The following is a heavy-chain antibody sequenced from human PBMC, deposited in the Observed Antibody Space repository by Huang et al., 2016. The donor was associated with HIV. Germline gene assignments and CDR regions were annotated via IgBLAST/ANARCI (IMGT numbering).Heavy chain of an antibody. CDR2: INHAGVT. CDR3: AREIMISFGGPFDS. J-gene: IGHJ5*01. CDR1: GGSFSGYF. Sequence: QVQLEQWGAGLLKPSETLSLTCAVYGGSFSGYFWNWIRQSPGKGLEWIVQINHAGVTDYNPSLKSRATISVDTSKNQFALRLTSVTAADTAIYYWAREIMISFGGPFDSWGHGNLVTVSS. D-gene: IGHD3-16*01. V-gene: IGHV4-34*02.